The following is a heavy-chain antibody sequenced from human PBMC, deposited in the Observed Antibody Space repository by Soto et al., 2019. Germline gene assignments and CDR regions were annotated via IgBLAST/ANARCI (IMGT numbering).Heavy chain of an antibody. CDR1: GFTLSSYG. CDR3: ANEGYSYGYGRWYYFDY. Sequence: GGSLRLSCAASGFTLSSYGMHWVRQAPGKGLEWVAVISYDGSNKYYADSVKGRFTISRDNSKNTLYLQMNSLRAEDTAVYYCANEGYSYGYGRWYYFDYWGQGTLVTVSS. J-gene: IGHJ4*02. CDR2: ISYDGSNK. V-gene: IGHV3-30*18. D-gene: IGHD5-18*01.